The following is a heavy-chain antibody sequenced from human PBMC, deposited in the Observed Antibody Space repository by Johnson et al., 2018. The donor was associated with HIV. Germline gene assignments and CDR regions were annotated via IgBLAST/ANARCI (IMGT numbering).Heavy chain of an antibody. D-gene: IGHD1-7*01. J-gene: IGHJ3*02. CDR1: GFTFSSYA. V-gene: IGHV3-30*03. CDR2: ISYDGSYK. Sequence: QMQLVESGGGVVQPGRSLRLSCAASGFTFSSYAMHCVRQAPGKGLEWVAVISYDGSYKYYVDSVKGRFTISRDNAKNSLYLQMNSLRAEDTAVYYCARYEGNYVAFDIWGQGTMVTVSS. CDR3: ARYEGNYVAFDI.